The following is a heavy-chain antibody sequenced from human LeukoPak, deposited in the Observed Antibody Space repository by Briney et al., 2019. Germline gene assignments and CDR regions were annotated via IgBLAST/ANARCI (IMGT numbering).Heavy chain of an antibody. Sequence: SETLSLTCTVSGGSISSSSYYWGWIRQPPGKGLEWVGSIYYSGRTYYNPSLKSRVTISVDTSKKQFSLKMSSVTAADTAVYYCARVVVVPAAIGYYYYMDVWGKGTTVTVSS. CDR2: IYYSGRT. CDR1: GGSISSSSYY. CDR3: ARVVVVPAAIGYYYYMDV. D-gene: IGHD2-2*01. J-gene: IGHJ6*03. V-gene: IGHV4-39*07.